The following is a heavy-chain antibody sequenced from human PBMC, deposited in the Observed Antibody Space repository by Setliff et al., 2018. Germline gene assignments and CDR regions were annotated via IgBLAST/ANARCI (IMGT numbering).Heavy chain of an antibody. CDR3: ARHLDDFRSGYYFDY. V-gene: IGHV4-59*08. Sequence: KPSETLSLTCAVYGGSFSGYYWSWIRQSPGKGLEWIGYIFYNGATDYNPSFKSRVTMSVDASQNQFSLKLSSVTAADTAVYYCARHLDDFRSGYYFDYWGQGTLVTVSS. J-gene: IGHJ4*02. CDR1: GGSFSGYY. D-gene: IGHD3-3*01. CDR2: IFYNGAT.